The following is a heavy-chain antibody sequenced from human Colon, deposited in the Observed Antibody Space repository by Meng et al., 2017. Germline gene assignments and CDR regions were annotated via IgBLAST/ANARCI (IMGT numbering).Heavy chain of an antibody. CDR3: AIDYGDYDTFDF. CDR1: GGSLSTYY. V-gene: IGHV4-34*01. CDR2: INHSGST. J-gene: IGHJ4*02. D-gene: IGHD4-17*01. Sequence: SETLSLTCAVFGGSLSTYYWSWIRQPPGKGLEWIGEINHSGSTNYNSSLKSRVTISVDTSKNQFSLKLSSMTAADTGVYYCAIDYGDYDTFDFWGQGTQVTVSS.